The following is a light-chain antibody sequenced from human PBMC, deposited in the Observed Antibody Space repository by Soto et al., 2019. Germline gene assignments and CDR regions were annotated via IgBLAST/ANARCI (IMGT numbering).Light chain of an antibody. CDR2: KAS. CDR1: PNITTW. J-gene: IGKJ1*01. CDR3: QHYNSPWR. Sequence: DIQMTQPPSTLSASAGDTVTITCRASPNITTWLAWYLQKPGKAPKLLIYKASTLETGAPSRFSGSGSGTEFTLTIRSLQPDEFATYYCQHYNSPWRFGQGTKVDIK. V-gene: IGKV1-5*03.